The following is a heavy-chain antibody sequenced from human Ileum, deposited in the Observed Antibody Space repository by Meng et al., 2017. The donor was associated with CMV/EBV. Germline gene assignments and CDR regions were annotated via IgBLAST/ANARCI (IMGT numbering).Heavy chain of an antibody. CDR3: ARGTPNFGFDY. CDR2: IYRDGTT. V-gene: IGHV4-4*02. J-gene: IGHJ4*02. Sequence: QVQLQESGPRLVKPSGTLSLTCAVSGDSISSNNWWSWVRLSPGEGLEWIGDIYRDGTTNYNPSLKSRVTMSVDKSKNQFSLRLNSLTAADTAVYYCARGTPNFGFDYWGQGTLVTVSS. D-gene: IGHD1-1*01. CDR1: GDSISSNNW.